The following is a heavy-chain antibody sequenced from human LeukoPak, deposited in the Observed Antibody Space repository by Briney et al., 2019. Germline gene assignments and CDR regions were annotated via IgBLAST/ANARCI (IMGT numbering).Heavy chain of an antibody. CDR1: GIAFSNYA. J-gene: IGHJ6*02. Sequence: GGSLRLSCVASGIAFSNYAMSWVRQAPGKGLEWVSGISGSGDSTYYADSVKGRFTISRDNSKNTLYLQMNSLRAEDTAVYFDYYYGMDVWGQGTTVTVSS. CDR2: ISGSGDST. CDR3: YYYGMDV. V-gene: IGHV3-23*01.